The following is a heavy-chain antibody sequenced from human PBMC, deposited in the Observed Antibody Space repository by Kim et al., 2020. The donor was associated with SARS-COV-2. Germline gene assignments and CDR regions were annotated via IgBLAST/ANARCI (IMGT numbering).Heavy chain of an antibody. D-gene: IGHD6-19*01. CDR3: ARGRYSSRDYYYGIDV. J-gene: IGHJ6*02. V-gene: IGHV4-34*01. CDR1: GGSFSGYY. Sequence: SETLSLTCAVYGGSFSGYYWSWIRQPPGKGLEWIGEINHSGSTNYNPSLKSRVTISVDTSKNQFSLKLSSVTAADTAVYYCARGRYSSRDYYYGIDVWGQGTTVTVSS. CDR2: INHSGST.